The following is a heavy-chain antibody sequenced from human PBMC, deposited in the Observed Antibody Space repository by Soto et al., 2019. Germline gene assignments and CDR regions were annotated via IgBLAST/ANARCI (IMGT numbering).Heavy chain of an antibody. CDR2: CWNSGSI. CDR3: AKDRKNHDNTGGAFDI. J-gene: IGHJ3*02. V-gene: IGHV3-9*01. Sequence: CWNSGSIGYADSVKGRFTIYRDNAKNSLYLQMNSLRAEDTALYYCAKDRKNHDNTGGAFDIWGQGTMVTVSS. D-gene: IGHD3-16*01.